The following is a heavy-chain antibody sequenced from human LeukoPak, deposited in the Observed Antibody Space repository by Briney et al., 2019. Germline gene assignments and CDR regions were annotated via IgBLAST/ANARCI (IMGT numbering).Heavy chain of an antibody. CDR3: AREGIAARMDYYYGMDV. CDR1: GFTFSSYW. CDR2: IKHDGSEK. V-gene: IGHV3-7*01. Sequence: GGSLRLSCAASGFTFSSYWMSWVRQAPGKGLEWVANIKHDGSEKYYVDSVKGRFTISRDNAKNSLYLQMNSLRAGDTAVYYCAREGIAARMDYYYGMDVWGQGTTVTVSS. D-gene: IGHD6-6*01. J-gene: IGHJ6*02.